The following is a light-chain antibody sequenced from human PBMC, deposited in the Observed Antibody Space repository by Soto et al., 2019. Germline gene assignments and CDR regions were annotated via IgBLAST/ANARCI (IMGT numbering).Light chain of an antibody. J-gene: IGKJ2*01. V-gene: IGKV3-20*01. Sequence: EIVLTQSPGTLSLSPGERATFSCRPSQSVSTTSLAWYQQKPGLPPRLLMYATSSRATGIPDRFTGSGSATDFTLTISRVEPGESAVYYCQQYGGSPFTFGQGTKLEI. CDR2: ATS. CDR3: QQYGGSPFT. CDR1: QSVSTTS.